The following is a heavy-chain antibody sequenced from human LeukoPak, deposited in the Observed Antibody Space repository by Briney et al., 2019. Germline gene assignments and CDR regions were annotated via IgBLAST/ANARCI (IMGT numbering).Heavy chain of an antibody. CDR3: AKGPLTEVAGTTWDY. Sequence: GGSLRLSCVASGVTVSNHMSWVRQAPGKGLEWVSAISGGGGSTYYADSVKGRFTISRDNSKNTLYLQMNSLRAEDTAVFYCAKGPLTEVAGTTWDYWGQGTLVTVSS. CDR2: ISGGGGST. J-gene: IGHJ4*02. V-gene: IGHV3-23*01. CDR1: GVTVSNH. D-gene: IGHD6-19*01.